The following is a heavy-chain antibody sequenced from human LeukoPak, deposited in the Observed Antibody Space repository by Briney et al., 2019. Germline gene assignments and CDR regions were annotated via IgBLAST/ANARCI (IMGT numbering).Heavy chain of an antibody. CDR2: ISYDGSNK. CDR1: GFTFSSYG. CDR3: AKDLCTHGLCYNSLFY. V-gene: IGHV3-30*18. Sequence: GGSLRLSCAASGFTFSSYGMHWVRQAPGKGLEWVAVISYDGSNKYYADSVKGRFTISRDNSKNTLYLQMNSLRPEDTAVYYCAKDLCTHGLCYNSLFYWGQGTLVTVSS. D-gene: IGHD2-8*01. J-gene: IGHJ4*02.